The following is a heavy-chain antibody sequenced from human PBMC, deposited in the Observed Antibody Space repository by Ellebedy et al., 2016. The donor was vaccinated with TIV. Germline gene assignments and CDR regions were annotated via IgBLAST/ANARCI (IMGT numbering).Heavy chain of an antibody. J-gene: IGHJ3*02. CDR3: ARGGIVVVPAAHDAFDI. Sequence: GGSLRLXXAASGFTFSSYSMNWVRQAPGKGLEWVSSISSSSSYIYYADSVKGRFTISRDNAKNSLYLQMNSLRAEDTAVYYCARGGIVVVPAAHDAFDIWGQGTMVTVSS. CDR2: ISSSSSYI. V-gene: IGHV3-21*01. D-gene: IGHD2-2*01. CDR1: GFTFSSYS.